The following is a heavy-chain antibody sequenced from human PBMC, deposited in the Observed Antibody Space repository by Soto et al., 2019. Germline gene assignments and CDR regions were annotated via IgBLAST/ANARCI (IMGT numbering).Heavy chain of an antibody. D-gene: IGHD6-13*01. CDR3: QAEAGIRDARSVSAFLLNRSSDL. V-gene: IGHV4-34*01. CDR2: IDRNGGT. Sequence: PPGKGLEWIGEIDRNGGTSYDPSLKSRVTISIETSKKQFSLKLTSVTAADTAIFFFQAEAGIRDARSVSAFLLNRSSDL. J-gene: IGHJ2*01.